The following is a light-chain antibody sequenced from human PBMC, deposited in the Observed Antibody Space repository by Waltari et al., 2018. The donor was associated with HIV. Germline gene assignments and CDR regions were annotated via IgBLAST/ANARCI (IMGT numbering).Light chain of an antibody. Sequence: SVLTHPPSLSGAPGQRVPIPPAGTRPNIRAGLTGHPYQQTPGTAPKLLIYDNNIRPSVVPDRFSGSKSCTSASLAITGLQSEDEADYYCQSYDMSQSGSLVFGGGTKLTVL. CDR3: QSYDMSQSGSLV. J-gene: IGLJ2*01. CDR1: RPNIRAGLT. V-gene: IGLV1-40*01. CDR2: DNN.